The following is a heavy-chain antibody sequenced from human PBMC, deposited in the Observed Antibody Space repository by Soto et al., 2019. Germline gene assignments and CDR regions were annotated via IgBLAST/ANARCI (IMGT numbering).Heavy chain of an antibody. CDR3: AKDRALTTYYFDY. D-gene: IGHD4-4*01. CDR1: GFTFSTYS. Sequence: PGGSLRLSCAASGFTFSTYSMNWVRQAPGKGLEWVSYISSSSSTIFYTDSVKGRFTVSRDNAKNSLYLQMNSLRAEDTAVYYCAKDRALTTYYFDYWGQGALVTVSS. J-gene: IGHJ4*02. V-gene: IGHV3-48*01. CDR2: ISSSSSTI.